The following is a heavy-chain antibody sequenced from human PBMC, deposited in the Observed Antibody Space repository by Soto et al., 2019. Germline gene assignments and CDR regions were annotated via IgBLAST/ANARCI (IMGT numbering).Heavy chain of an antibody. CDR2: IYYKGDT. CDR3: ARGSLVYDS. V-gene: IGHV4-59*01. J-gene: IGHJ4*02. Sequence: QVQLLESGPTLVKPSEILFLTCSDSGDSLNNNWWTWIRQAPGTAPELVGYIYYKGDTRYNPSLESRVTISLDTPKNQISLELRSVTGADTAVYFCARGSLVYDSWGQGILVTVSS. CDR1: GDSLNNNW. D-gene: IGHD3-16*01.